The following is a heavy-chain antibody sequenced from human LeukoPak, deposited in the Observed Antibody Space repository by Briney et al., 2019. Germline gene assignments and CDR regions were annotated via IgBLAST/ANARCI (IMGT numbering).Heavy chain of an antibody. CDR1: GGSISSYY. J-gene: IGHJ6*03. D-gene: IGHD5-18*01. Sequence: SETLSLTCTVSGGSISSYYWSWIRQPPGKGLEWIGYIYYSGSTNYNPSLKSRVTISVDTSKNHFSLKLTSVTAADTAVYYCARDRVDSSYGYYYYYMDVWGKGTTVTISS. CDR3: ARDRVDSSYGYYYYYMDV. V-gene: IGHV4-59*12. CDR2: IYYSGST.